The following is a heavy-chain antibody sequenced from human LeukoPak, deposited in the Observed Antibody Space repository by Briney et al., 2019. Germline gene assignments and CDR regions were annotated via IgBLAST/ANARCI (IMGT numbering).Heavy chain of an antibody. CDR1: GYSFTDKY. CDR2: INPNSGGT. V-gene: IGHV1-2*02. Sequence: GASVKVSCKASGYSFTDKYMHWVRQAPGQGLEWMGWINPNSGGTNYAQKFQGRVTMTTDTSMSTAYMELSRLTSGDTAVYYCARSYRKSDAFDIWGQGTMVTVSS. CDR3: ARSYRKSDAFDI. J-gene: IGHJ3*02. D-gene: IGHD1-14*01.